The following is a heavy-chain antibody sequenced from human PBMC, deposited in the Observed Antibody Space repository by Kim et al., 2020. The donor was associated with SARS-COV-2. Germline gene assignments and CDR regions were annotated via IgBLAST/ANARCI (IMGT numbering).Heavy chain of an antibody. J-gene: IGHJ3*02. V-gene: IGHV1-69*04. CDR1: GGTFSSYA. Sequence: SVKVSCKASGGTFSSYAISWVRQAPGQGLEWMGRIIPILGIANYAQKFQGRVTITADKSTSTAYMELSSLRSEDTAVYYCAGSSLPAEPPGTFDIWGQGTMVTVSS. CDR2: IIPILGIA. D-gene: IGHD1-26*01. CDR3: AGSSLPAEPPGTFDI.